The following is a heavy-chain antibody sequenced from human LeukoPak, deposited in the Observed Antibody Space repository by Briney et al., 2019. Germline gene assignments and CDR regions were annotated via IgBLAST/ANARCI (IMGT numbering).Heavy chain of an antibody. V-gene: IGHV3-23*01. D-gene: IGHD3/OR15-3a*01. CDR2: ISENGAGT. CDR1: GFTFSTYP. CDR3: ASQGTGYHSV. J-gene: IGHJ4*02. Sequence: PGASLRLSCAASGFTFSTYPMIWVRQAPGKGLEWVSSISENGAGTYYADSAKGRFTISRDNSRNTMYLQMHSLRVGDTAVYYCASQGTGYHSVWGQGTLVTVSS.